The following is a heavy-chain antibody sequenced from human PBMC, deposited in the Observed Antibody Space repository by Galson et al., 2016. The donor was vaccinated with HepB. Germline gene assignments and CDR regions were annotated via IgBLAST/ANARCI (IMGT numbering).Heavy chain of an antibody. CDR2: ITGSGSTT. CDR1: GXXXSVXX. D-gene: IGHD3-9*01. Sequence: SLRXXXAASGXXXSVXXMSXXXQAXXXGLXXVLXITGSGSTTYYAXXVKGRLTISRDNSKNTLYLQMNSLRPEDTAVYYCAXGPXIFDRLLFLDSWGQGXXVTV. CDR3: AXGPXIFDRLLFLDS. V-gene: IGHV3-23*01. J-gene: IGHJ4*02.